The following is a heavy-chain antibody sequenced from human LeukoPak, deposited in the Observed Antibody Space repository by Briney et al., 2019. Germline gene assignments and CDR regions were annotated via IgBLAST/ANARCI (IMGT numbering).Heavy chain of an antibody. CDR2: INSDGTST. Sequence: GGSLRLSCAASGFTFSSYWMNWVRQAPGKGLVWVSRINSDGTSTDYADSAKGRFTISRDNAKNTLYLQMNSLRTEDTAVYYCTTTGVELSTIDYWGRGTLVTVSS. V-gene: IGHV3-74*01. CDR3: TTTGVELSTIDY. D-gene: IGHD5-24*01. CDR1: GFTFSSYW. J-gene: IGHJ4*02.